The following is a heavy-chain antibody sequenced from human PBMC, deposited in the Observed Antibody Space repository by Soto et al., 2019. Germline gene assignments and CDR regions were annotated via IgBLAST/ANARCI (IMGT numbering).Heavy chain of an antibody. CDR3: ARGRGQQLVHTVLFFDY. V-gene: IGHV4-34*01. CDR2: INHSGST. CDR1: GGSFSGYY. Sequence: SETLSLTCAVYGGSFSGYYWSWIRQPPGKGLEWIGEINHSGSTNYNPSLKSRVTISVDTSKNQFSLKLSSVTAADTAVYYCARGRGQQLVHTVLFFDYWGQGTLVTVSS. D-gene: IGHD6-13*01. J-gene: IGHJ4*02.